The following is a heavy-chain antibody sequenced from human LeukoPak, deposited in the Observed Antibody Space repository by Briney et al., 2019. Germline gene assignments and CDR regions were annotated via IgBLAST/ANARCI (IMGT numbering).Heavy chain of an antibody. V-gene: IGHV5-51*01. CDR2: IYPGDSDT. D-gene: IGHD3-22*01. CDR3: AIHSVPTYYYDSTASRAADY. CDR1: GYSFTTYW. J-gene: IGHJ4*02. Sequence: GESLKISCKGSGYSFTTYWIGWVRQIPGKGLEGMGIIYPGDSDTRYSPSFQAQVTISADRAINTAYPQWSSLKASDTPMYYCAIHSVPTYYYDSTASRAADYWGQGSLVTVSS.